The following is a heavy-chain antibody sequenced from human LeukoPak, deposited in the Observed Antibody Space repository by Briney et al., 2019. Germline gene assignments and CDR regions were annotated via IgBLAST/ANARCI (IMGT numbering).Heavy chain of an antibody. D-gene: IGHD3-9*01. V-gene: IGHV3-48*03. CDR3: ARAYYDILIGYYRDNWFDP. J-gene: IGHJ5*02. Sequence: GGSLRLSCAASGFTFSSYEMNWVRQAPGKGLEWVSYISSSGSTVYYADSVKGRFTISRDNAKNSLYLQMNSLRAEDTAVYYCARAYYDILIGYYRDNWFDPWGQGTLVTVSS. CDR1: GFTFSSYE. CDR2: ISSSGSTV.